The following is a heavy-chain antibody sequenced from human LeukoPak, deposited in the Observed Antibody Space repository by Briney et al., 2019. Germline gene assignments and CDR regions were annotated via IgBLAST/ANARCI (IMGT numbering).Heavy chain of an antibody. D-gene: IGHD3-22*01. V-gene: IGHV3-23*01. Sequence: GGSLTLSCAASGFTFSSYAMSCVRQAPGKGLEWVSAICGSGGSTYYADSVKGRFTISRDNSKNTLYLQMNSLRAEDTAVYYCAKGAEHYYDSSGYYTPAGWFDYWGQGTLVTVSS. CDR3: AKGAEHYYDSSGYYTPAGWFDY. CDR2: ICGSGGST. J-gene: IGHJ4*02. CDR1: GFTFSSYA.